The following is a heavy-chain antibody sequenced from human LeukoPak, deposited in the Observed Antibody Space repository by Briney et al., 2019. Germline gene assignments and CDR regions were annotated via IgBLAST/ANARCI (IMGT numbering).Heavy chain of an antibody. Sequence: GGSLRLSCAASGFTFSSYGMHWVRQAPGKGLEWEAVISYDGSNKYYADSVKGRFTISRDNSKNTLYLQMNSLRAEDTAVYYCAKSALETRHYYYYGMDVWGQGTTVTVSS. D-gene: IGHD4-23*01. CDR3: AKSALETRHYYYYGMDV. CDR1: GFTFSSYG. V-gene: IGHV3-30*18. CDR2: ISYDGSNK. J-gene: IGHJ6*02.